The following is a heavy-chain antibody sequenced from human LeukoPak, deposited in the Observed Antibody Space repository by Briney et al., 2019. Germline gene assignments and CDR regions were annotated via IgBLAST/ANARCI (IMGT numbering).Heavy chain of an antibody. CDR2: ISGSGDST. CDR1: GFTFSIYA. Sequence: PGRCLRLSRAASGFTFSIYAMSCVSQTPGKGLEWVSGISGSGDSTYYAHSVKGRFTISSHNSKTTLYLQMNSLRAEDTAVYYCAKKSFRSGYSYGTSFDYWGQGTLVTVSS. V-gene: IGHV3-23*01. D-gene: IGHD5-18*01. CDR3: AKKSFRSGYSYGTSFDY. J-gene: IGHJ4*02.